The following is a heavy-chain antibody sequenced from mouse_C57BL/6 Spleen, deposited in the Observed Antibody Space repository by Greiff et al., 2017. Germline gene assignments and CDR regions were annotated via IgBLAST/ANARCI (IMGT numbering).Heavy chain of an antibody. CDR3: ARDYSNYGKVGYFDY. CDR2: INPSSGYT. J-gene: IGHJ2*01. V-gene: IGHV1-4*01. Sequence: QVQLQQSGAELARPGASVKMSCKASGYTFTSYTMHWVKQRPGQGLEWIGYINPSSGYTKYNQKFKDKATLTADKSSSTAYMQLSSLTSEDSAVYYCARDYSNYGKVGYFDYWGQGTTLTVSS. CDR1: GYTFTSYT. D-gene: IGHD2-5*01.